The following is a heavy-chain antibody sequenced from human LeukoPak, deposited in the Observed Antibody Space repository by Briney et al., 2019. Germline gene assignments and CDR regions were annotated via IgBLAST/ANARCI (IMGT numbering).Heavy chain of an antibody. V-gene: IGHV1-8*01. CDR2: MNPNSGNT. D-gene: IGHD3-22*01. CDR1: GYTFTSYD. CDR3: ARSMDYDSSGYYYGRRYYYYMDV. Sequence: ASVKVSCTASGYTFTSYDINWVRQAPGQGLEWMGWMNPNSGNTGYAQKFQGRVTMTRNTSISTAYMELSSLRSEDTAVYYCARSMDYDSSGYYYGRRYYYYMDVWGKGTTVTVSS. J-gene: IGHJ6*03.